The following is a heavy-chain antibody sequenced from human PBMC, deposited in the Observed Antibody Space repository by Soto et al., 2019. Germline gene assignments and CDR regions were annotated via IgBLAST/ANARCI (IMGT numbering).Heavy chain of an antibody. D-gene: IGHD3-9*01. CDR2: INTDGSVA. CDR1: GLTFRSYW. CDR3: ARESPYYDILTGFDY. J-gene: IGHJ4*02. Sequence: GGSLRLSCAASGLTFRSYWMHWVRQAPGKGLVWVSRINTDGSVAMYVDSVKGRFTISRDNAKNSLYLQMNSLRAEDTAVYYCARESPYYDILTGFDYWGQGTLVTVSS. V-gene: IGHV3-74*03.